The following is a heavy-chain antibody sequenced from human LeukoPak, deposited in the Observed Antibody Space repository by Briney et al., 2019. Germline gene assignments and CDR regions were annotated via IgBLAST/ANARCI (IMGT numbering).Heavy chain of an antibody. CDR3: AKDLRGILVQNQLLKRNWFDP. D-gene: IGHD2-2*01. Sequence: GGSLRLSCAASGFTFSSYGMHWVRQAPGKGLEWVAFIRYDGGNKYYADSVKGRFTISRDNSKNTLYLQMNSLRAEDTAVYYCAKDLRGILVQNQLLKRNWFDPWGQGTLVTVSS. J-gene: IGHJ5*02. CDR1: GFTFSSYG. V-gene: IGHV3-30*02. CDR2: IRYDGGNK.